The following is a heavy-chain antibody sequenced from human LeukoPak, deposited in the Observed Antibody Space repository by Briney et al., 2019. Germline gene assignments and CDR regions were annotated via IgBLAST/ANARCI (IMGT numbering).Heavy chain of an antibody. V-gene: IGHV1-2*02. CDR2: INPNSGGT. J-gene: IGHJ6*03. CDR3: ARRPSNKYYYYYYYMDV. Sequence: ASVKVSCKASGYTFTGYYMHWVRQAPGQGREWMGWINPNSGGTNYAQKFQGRVTMTRDTSISTAYMELSRLRSDDTAVYYCARRPSNKYYYYYYYMDVWGKGTTVTVSS. D-gene: IGHD4-11*01. CDR1: GYTFTGYY.